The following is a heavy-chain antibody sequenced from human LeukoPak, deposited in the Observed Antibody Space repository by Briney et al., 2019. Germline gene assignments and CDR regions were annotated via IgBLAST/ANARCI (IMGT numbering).Heavy chain of an antibody. CDR2: INHSGST. D-gene: IGHD3-3*01. V-gene: IGHV4-34*01. CDR1: GGSFSGYY. J-gene: IGHJ5*02. Sequence: PSETLSLTCAVYGGSFSGYYWSWIRQPPGKGLEWIGEINHSGSTNYNPSLKSRVTISVDTSKNQFSLKLSSVTDADTAVYYCARGRITIFGVVISGGWFDPWGQGTLVTVTS. CDR3: ARGRITIFGVVISGGWFDP.